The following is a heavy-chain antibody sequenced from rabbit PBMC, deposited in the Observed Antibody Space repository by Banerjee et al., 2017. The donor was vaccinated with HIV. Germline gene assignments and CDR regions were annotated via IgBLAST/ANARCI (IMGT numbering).Heavy chain of an antibody. V-gene: IGHV1S45*01. J-gene: IGHJ4*01. CDR3: ARSYAAYGYANL. CDR1: GFSFSSTYW. CDR2: IYTGSSGSA. D-gene: IGHD6-1*01. Sequence: EESGGDLVKPEGSLTLTCAASGFSFSSTYWIYWVRQAPGKGLEWIACIYTGSSGSAYYASWAKGRFTISKTSSTTVTLQMTSLTAADTATYFCARSYAAYGYANLWGQGTLVTVS.